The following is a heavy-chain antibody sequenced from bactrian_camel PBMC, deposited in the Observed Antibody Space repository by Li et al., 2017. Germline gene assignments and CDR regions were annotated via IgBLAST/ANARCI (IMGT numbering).Heavy chain of an antibody. V-gene: IGHV3S63*01. J-gene: IGHJ4*01. Sequence: LVESGGGSVQAGGSLRLSYAASGYTYTMAWFRQAPGKEREGVARMSPGGSLTYYADSVKGRFTISRDNNNQMAYLQMNSLKPEDTGMYYCAAEGYDGSCRVGGQFDYWGQGTQVTVS. CDR1: GYTYT. CDR2: MSPGGSLT. CDR3: AAEGYDGSCRVGGQFDY. D-gene: IGHD6*01.